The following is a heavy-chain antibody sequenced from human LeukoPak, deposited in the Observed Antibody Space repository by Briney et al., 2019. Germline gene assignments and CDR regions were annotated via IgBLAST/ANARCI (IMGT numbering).Heavy chain of an antibody. CDR1: GFTFSSYW. J-gene: IGHJ4*02. CDR3: ARVPDGYWYYFDY. V-gene: IGHV3-7*01. D-gene: IGHD5-24*01. Sequence: PGGSLRLSCAASGFTFSSYWMSWVRQAPGKGLEWVANIKQDGSEKYYVDSVKGRFTISRDNAKNSLYLQMNSLRAEDTAVYYCARVPDGYWYYFDYWGQGTLATVSS. CDR2: IKQDGSEK.